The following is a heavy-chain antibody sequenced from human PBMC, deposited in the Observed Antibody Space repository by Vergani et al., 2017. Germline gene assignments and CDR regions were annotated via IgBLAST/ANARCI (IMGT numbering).Heavy chain of an antibody. CDR2: IYYSGST. CDR1: GGSISSYY. Sequence: QLQLQESGPGLVKPSETLSLTCTVSGGSISSYYWSWIRQPPGKGLEWIGYIYYSGSTNYNPSLKSRVTISVDTSKNQFSLKLSSVTAADTAVYYCARDHCSSTSCYPSWFDPWGQGTLVTVSS. J-gene: IGHJ5*02. D-gene: IGHD2-2*01. CDR3: ARDHCSSTSCYPSWFDP. V-gene: IGHV4-59*01.